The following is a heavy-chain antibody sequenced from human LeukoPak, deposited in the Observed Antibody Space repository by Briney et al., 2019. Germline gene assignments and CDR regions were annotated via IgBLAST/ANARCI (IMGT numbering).Heavy chain of an antibody. CDR1: GGTFSSYA. V-gene: IGHV1-69*01. CDR2: IIPIFGTA. J-gene: IGHJ4*02. D-gene: IGHD3-9*01. Sequence: PGASVKVSCKASGGTFSSYAISWVRQAPGQGLEWMGGIIPIFGTANYAQKFQGRVTITADESTSTAYMELSNLRSEDTAVYYCVKVGDILTGYDPYFDYWGQGTLVIVSS. CDR3: VKVGDILTGYDPYFDY.